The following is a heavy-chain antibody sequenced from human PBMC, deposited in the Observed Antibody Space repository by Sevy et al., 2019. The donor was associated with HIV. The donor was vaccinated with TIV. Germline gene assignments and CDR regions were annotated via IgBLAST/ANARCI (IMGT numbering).Heavy chain of an antibody. J-gene: IGHJ4*02. CDR3: ATTKDYYENSGCPFDY. CDR1: GYTLTKLS. Sequence: ASVKVPCKVSGYTLTKLSMHWVRQAPGKGLEWMGSFDPEDGETLYAQKLQGRVIMTEDTSTDTAYMEVNSLRSEDTAVYYCATTKDYYENSGCPFDYWGQGTLVTVSS. D-gene: IGHD3-22*01. V-gene: IGHV1-24*01. CDR2: FDPEDGET.